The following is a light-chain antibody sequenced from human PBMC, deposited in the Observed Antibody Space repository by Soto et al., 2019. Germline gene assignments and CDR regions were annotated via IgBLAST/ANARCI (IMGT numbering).Light chain of an antibody. CDR1: QSVSRY. V-gene: IGKV3-20*01. CDR2: AAS. Sequence: EIVLTQSPATLSLSPGERATLSCRASQSVSRYLAWYQQKPGQAPRLLIYAASSRATGIPDRFSGSGSGTDFTLTISRLEPEDFAVYYCQQYGSSPRTFGRGTKVDIK. CDR3: QQYGSSPRT. J-gene: IGKJ1*01.